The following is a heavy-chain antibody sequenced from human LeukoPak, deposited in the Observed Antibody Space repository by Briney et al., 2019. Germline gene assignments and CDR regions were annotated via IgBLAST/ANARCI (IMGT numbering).Heavy chain of an antibody. CDR3: TRVVLGAAPYYFDY. V-gene: IGHV3-30*03. J-gene: IGHJ4*02. CDR2: ISYDGSNK. D-gene: IGHD6-6*01. CDR1: GFTFSSYG. Sequence: GGSLRLSCAASGFTFSSYGMHWVRQAPGKGLEWVAVISYDGSNKYYADSVKGRFTISRDNSKNTLYLQMNSLRAEDTAVYYCTRVVLGAAPYYFDYWGQGTLVTVSS.